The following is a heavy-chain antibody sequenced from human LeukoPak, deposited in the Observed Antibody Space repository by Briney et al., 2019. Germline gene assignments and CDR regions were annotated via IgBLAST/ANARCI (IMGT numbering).Heavy chain of an antibody. J-gene: IGHJ4*02. V-gene: IGHV4-34*01. CDR2: INHSGST. CDR3: ARGFRYSSSLGY. Sequence: PSETLSLTCAVYGGSFSGYYWSWIRQPPGKGLEWIGEINHSGSTNYNPSLKSRVTISVDTSKNQFSLKLSSVTAADTAVYYCARGFRYSSSLGYWGQGTLVTVSS. D-gene: IGHD6-6*01. CDR1: GGSFSGYY.